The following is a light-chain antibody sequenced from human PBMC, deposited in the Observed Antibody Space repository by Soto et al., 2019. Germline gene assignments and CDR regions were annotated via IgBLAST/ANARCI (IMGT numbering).Light chain of an antibody. J-gene: IGKJ5*01. CDR3: QKTYSTPIN. CDR2: GVS. Sequence: IQGTPAPSSLSASVVYRFTITCLASQDIRDDLGWYQQTPGKAPRLVIYGVSHLQSGVPSRFSGSGFGTDFTLTISSLQPEDFVTYYCQKTYSTPINFGQGTRRAIK. V-gene: IGKV1-6*01. CDR1: QDIRDD.